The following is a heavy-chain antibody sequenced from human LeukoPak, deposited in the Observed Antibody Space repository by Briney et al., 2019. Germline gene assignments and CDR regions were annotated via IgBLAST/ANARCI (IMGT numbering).Heavy chain of an antibody. V-gene: IGHV4-34*01. CDR1: GGSFSGYY. D-gene: IGHD6-13*01. CDR3: ARDFEPYSSSWSPFDY. Sequence: SETLSLTCAVYGGSFSGYYWSWIRQPPGKGLEWIGEINHSGGTNYNPSLKSRVTISVDTSKNQFSLQLNSVTPEDTAVYYCARDFEPYSSSWSPFDYWGQGTLVTVSS. CDR2: INHSGGT. J-gene: IGHJ4*02.